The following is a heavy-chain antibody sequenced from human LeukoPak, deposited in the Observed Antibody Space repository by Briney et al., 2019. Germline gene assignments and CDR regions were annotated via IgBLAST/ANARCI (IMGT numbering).Heavy chain of an antibody. CDR1: GGSFSGYY. V-gene: IGHV4-34*01. CDR3: AGFRYCSSTSCYEGTDDY. Sequence: PSETLSLTCAVYGGSFSGYYWSWIRQPPGKGLEWIGEINHSGSTNYNPSLKSRVTISVDTSKNQFSLKLSSVTAADTAVYYCAGFRYCSSTSCYEGTDDYWGQGILVTVSS. D-gene: IGHD2-2*01. CDR2: INHSGST. J-gene: IGHJ4*02.